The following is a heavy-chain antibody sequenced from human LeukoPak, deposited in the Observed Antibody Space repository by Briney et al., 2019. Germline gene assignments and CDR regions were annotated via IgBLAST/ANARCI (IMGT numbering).Heavy chain of an antibody. Sequence: SETLSLTCAVSGYSISSGYYWGWIRQPPGKGLEWIGSIYHSGNTYYNPSLKSRVTILVDTSKNQFSLKLSSVTAADTAVYYCAREYPPARAFDIWGQGTMVTVSS. J-gene: IGHJ3*02. CDR3: AREYPPARAFDI. CDR1: GYSISSGYY. CDR2: IYHSGNT. D-gene: IGHD2-2*02. V-gene: IGHV4-38-2*02.